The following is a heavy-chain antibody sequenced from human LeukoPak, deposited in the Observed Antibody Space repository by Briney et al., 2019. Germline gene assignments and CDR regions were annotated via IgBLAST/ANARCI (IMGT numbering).Heavy chain of an antibody. D-gene: IGHD3-16*02. CDR3: ARDADYDYVWGSYRGNEFDY. Sequence: ASVKVSCKASGYTFTSYGISWVRQAPGQGLEWMGWISAYNGNTNYAQKLQGRVNMTTDPSTSTDYMELRSLRSDDPAVYYCARDADYDYVWGSYRGNEFDYWGQGTLVTVSS. J-gene: IGHJ4*02. V-gene: IGHV1-18*01. CDR1: GYTFTSYG. CDR2: ISAYNGNT.